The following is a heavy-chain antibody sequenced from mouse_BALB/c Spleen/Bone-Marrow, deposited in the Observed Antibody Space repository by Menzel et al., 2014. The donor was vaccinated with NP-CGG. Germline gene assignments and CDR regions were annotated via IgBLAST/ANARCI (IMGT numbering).Heavy chain of an antibody. CDR3: ARWDHFHWYFDV. J-gene: IGHJ1*01. CDR1: GYTFTSYW. D-gene: IGHD1-2*01. Sequence: QVQLQQSGAELVRPGAAVNLSCKASGYTFTSYWMDWVKQRPEQGLEWIGRIDPYDSETHYNQKFKDKTILTVDKSSSTAYMQLSSLTSEDSAVYYCARWDHFHWYFDVWGAGTTVTVSS. CDR2: IDPYDSET. V-gene: IGHV1-61*01.